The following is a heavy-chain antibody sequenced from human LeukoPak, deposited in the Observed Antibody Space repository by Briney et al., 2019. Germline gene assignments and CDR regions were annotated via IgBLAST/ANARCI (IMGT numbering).Heavy chain of an antibody. V-gene: IGHV1-69*01. Sequence: SVNVSCKASGGTFSRHAISLMRQAPGRGLEWMGGIIPIFGTANYAQKFQGRVTITADESTSTAYMELSSLRSDDPYVYCCARSGSLTMVRDDAFDIWGQGTMVTVSS. J-gene: IGHJ3*02. D-gene: IGHD3-10*01. CDR1: GGTFSRHA. CDR3: ARSGSLTMVRDDAFDI. CDR2: IIPIFGTA.